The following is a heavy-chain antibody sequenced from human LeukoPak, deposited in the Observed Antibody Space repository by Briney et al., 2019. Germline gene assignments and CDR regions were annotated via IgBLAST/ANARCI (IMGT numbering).Heavy chain of an antibody. D-gene: IGHD6-13*01. CDR3: ARNLRSWGFDY. CDR2: ISYDGSNK. V-gene: IGHV3-30*04. J-gene: IGHJ4*02. Sequence: PGGSLRLSCAASGFTFSSYAMHWVRQAPGKGLEWVAVISYDGSNKYHADSVKGRFTISRDNSKNTLYLQMNSLRAEDTAVYYCARNLRSWGFDYWGQGTLVTVSS. CDR1: GFTFSSYA.